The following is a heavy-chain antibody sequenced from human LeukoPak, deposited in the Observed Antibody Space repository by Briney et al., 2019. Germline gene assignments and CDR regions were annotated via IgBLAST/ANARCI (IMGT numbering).Heavy chain of an antibody. J-gene: IGHJ4*02. CDR3: AKLYDTSGYYRRGFDY. Sequence: PGRSLRLSYAASGFTFSSYGMHWVRRAPGKGLEWVAVISYDGSNKYYADSVKGRFTISRDNSKNTLYLQMNSLRAEDTAVYCCAKLYDTSGYYRRGFDYWGQGTLVTVSS. V-gene: IGHV3-30*18. CDR2: ISYDGSNK. D-gene: IGHD3-22*01. CDR1: GFTFSSYG.